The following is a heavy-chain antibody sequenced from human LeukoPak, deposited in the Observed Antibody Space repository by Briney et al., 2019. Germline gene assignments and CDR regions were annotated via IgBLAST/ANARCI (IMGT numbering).Heavy chain of an antibody. J-gene: IGHJ3*01. D-gene: IGHD3-22*01. Sequence: PSETLSLTCAVYGGSFRDYYWSWIRQPPGKGLEWIGEINHSGSTNYNPSLKSRVTISLDTSKNQFSLKLTSVTAADTAVYYCARAPYLSSGSWGQGILVAVSS. CDR2: INHSGST. V-gene: IGHV4-34*01. CDR3: ARAPYLSSGS. CDR1: GGSFRDYY.